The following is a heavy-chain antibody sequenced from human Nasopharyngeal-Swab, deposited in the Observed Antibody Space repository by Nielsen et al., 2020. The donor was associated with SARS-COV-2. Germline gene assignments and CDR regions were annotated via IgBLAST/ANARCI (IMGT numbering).Heavy chain of an antibody. V-gene: IGHV4-34*01. J-gene: IGHJ6*02. D-gene: IGHD3-9*01. Sequence: GSLRLSCAVYGGSFSGYYWSWIRQPPGKGLEWIGEINHSGSTNYNPSLKSRVTISVDTSKNQFSLKLSSVTAADTAVYYCARAPVLRYFDWLKDYYGMDVWGQGTTVTVSS. CDR3: ARAPVLRYFDWLKDYYGMDV. CDR1: GGSFSGYY. CDR2: INHSGST.